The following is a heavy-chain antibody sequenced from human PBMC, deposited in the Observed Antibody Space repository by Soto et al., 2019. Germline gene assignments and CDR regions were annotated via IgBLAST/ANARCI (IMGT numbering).Heavy chain of an antibody. CDR1: GFTLSGYA. CDR3: ARGARPGFCYMHV. D-gene: IGHD6-6*01. V-gene: IGHV3-64*01. CDR2: VSSNGVGT. J-gene: IGHJ6*03. Sequence: EVQLAESGGGLAQPGGSLRLSCAASGFTLSGYAMDWVRQAPGKGLEYVSGVSSNGVGTYYANSVQGRFTISRDNSKIQVYLQRGSLRPQDVAGFYWARGARPGFCYMHVWGKGTTV.